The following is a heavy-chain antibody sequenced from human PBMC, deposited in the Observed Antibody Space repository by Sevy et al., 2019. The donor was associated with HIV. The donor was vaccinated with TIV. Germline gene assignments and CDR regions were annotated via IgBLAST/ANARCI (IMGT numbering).Heavy chain of an antibody. D-gene: IGHD1-26*01. V-gene: IGHV3-33*01. CDR1: GLSFSSYG. CDR3: VRDGGRGSYIPGYYYYYGMDV. J-gene: IGHJ6*02. CDR2: IWSDGTNK. Sequence: GGSLRLSCAASGLSFSSYGMHWVRQAPGKGLEGVAVIWSDGTNKYYADSVKGRFTISRDNSKNMLYLQMNSLRAEDTAVYYCVRDGGRGSYIPGYYYYYGMDVWGQGTTVTVSS.